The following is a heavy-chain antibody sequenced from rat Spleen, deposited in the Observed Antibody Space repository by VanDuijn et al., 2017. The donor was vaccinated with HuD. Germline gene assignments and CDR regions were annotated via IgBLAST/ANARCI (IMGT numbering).Heavy chain of an antibody. V-gene: IGHV5S13*01. CDR3: ARHSDYGYRSYWYFDF. CDR2: ISTGGGNT. J-gene: IGHJ1*01. CDR1: GFTFSNYD. D-gene: IGHD1-9*01. Sequence: EVQLVESGGGLVQPGRSLKLSCAASGFTFSNYDMAWVRQAPTKGLEWIASISTGGGNTYYRDSVKGRFTISRDNAKNTQYLQMDSLRSEDTATYYCARHSDYGYRSYWYFDFWGPGTMVTVSS.